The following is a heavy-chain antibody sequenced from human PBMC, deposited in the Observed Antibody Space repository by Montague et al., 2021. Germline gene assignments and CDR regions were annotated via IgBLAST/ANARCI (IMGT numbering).Heavy chain of an antibody. CDR3: ANRPDITVVTL. CDR1: GFTFSSYA. CDR2: ISGSGGST. J-gene: IGHJ4*02. Sequence: SLRLSCAASGFTFSSYAMSWVRQAPGKGLEWVSAISGSGGSTYYADSVKGRFTISRDNSKNTLYLQMNSLRAEDTAVYYCANRPDITVVTLGGQRTLVTVSS. V-gene: IGHV3-23*01. D-gene: IGHD4-23*01.